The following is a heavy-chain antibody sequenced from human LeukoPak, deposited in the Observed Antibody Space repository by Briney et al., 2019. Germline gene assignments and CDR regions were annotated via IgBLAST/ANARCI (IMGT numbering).Heavy chain of an antibody. CDR3: AKGYCSSTSCHPDY. CDR1: GFTFNDYA. D-gene: IGHD2-2*01. J-gene: IGHJ4*02. Sequence: GGSLRLSCAASGFTFNDYAMHWVRQAPGKGLEWVSGISWNSGSTGYADSVKGRFTISRDNAKNSLYLQMNSLRAEDTALYYCAKGYCSSTSCHPDYWGQGTLVTVSS. V-gene: IGHV3-9*01. CDR2: ISWNSGST.